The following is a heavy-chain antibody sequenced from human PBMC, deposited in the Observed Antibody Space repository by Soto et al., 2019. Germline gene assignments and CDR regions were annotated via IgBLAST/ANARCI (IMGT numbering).Heavy chain of an antibody. J-gene: IGHJ5*02. V-gene: IGHV3-21*01. Sequence: GESLKISCAASGFTFSSYSMNWVRQAPGKGLEWVSSVGSTGSYIYYADSVKGRFTISRDNAKNSLYLQMNSLRAEDTAVYYCARAGSGSYYPNNWFDPWGQGTLVTVSS. CDR1: GFTFSSYS. CDR2: VGSTGSYI. D-gene: IGHD1-26*01. CDR3: ARAGSGSYYPNNWFDP.